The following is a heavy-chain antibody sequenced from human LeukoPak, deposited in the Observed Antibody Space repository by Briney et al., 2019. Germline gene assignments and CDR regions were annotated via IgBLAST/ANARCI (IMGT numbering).Heavy chain of an antibody. J-gene: IGHJ5*02. CDR2: IHSSGST. Sequence: PPETLSLTCTLSGGSLSSYYRSWIRPPPGEGLEWVGYIHSSGSTNYNPSLRSRVTISVDTSKNKCSLKLSSVTAADTAVYFCARRISGTYGDWFDGWGQRTLVTASS. D-gene: IGHD3-10*01. CDR3: ARRISGTYGDWFDG. CDR1: GGSLSSYY. V-gene: IGHV4-59*01.